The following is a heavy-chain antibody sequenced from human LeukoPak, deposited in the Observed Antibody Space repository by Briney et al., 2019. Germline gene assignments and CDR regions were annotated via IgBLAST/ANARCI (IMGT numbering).Heavy chain of an antibody. Sequence: SETLSLTCTVSSGSITSGGKSWSWIRQPPGKGLEWLGNIFDNENTVYNPSLKSRVTISGDTSKNQFSLRLSSVTAADTAVYYCARASYSYDINGWVPFDYWGQGTLVTVSS. CDR1: SGSITSGGKS. CDR2: IFDNENT. CDR3: ARASYSYDINGWVPFDY. V-gene: IGHV4-61*08. J-gene: IGHJ4*02. D-gene: IGHD3-22*01.